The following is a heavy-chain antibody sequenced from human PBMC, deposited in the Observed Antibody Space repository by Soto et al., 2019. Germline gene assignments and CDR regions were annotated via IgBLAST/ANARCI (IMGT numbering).Heavy chain of an antibody. CDR1: GGSINSGGYY. Sequence: PWETLSLTCTVSGGSINSGGYYWSWIRQHPGKGLEWIGYIYYSGSTYYNPSLKSRVTISIDTSKNQFSLKLSSVTAADTAVYYCARAQTIFGIITVFDYWGQGTLVTAPQ. CDR2: IYYSGST. CDR3: ARAQTIFGIITVFDY. V-gene: IGHV4-31*03. J-gene: IGHJ4*02. D-gene: IGHD3-3*01.